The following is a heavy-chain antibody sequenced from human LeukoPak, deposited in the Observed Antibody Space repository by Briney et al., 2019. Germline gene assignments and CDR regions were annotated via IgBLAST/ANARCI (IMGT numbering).Heavy chain of an antibody. D-gene: IGHD6-19*01. V-gene: IGHV3-74*01. CDR3: ARESLSSGWPRFDY. Sequence: GSLRLSFAASGFTFSSYWTHWVRQAPGKGLVWVSRINSDGSSTSYADSVKGRFTISRDNAKNTLYLQMNSLRAEDTAVYYCARESLSSGWPRFDYWGQGTLVTVSS. CDR1: GFTFSSYW. J-gene: IGHJ4*02. CDR2: INSDGSST.